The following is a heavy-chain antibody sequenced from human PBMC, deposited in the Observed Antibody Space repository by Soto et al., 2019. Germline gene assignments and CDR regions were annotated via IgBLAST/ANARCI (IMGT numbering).Heavy chain of an antibody. V-gene: IGHV3-23*01. Sequence: GESLKISCAASGFSFNTFEMSWVRQAPGRGLEWVSFISDHGGTTYYADSVKGRFTSSRDNSKNTAYLQMNSLKTEDTAVYYWTRQLGREPGPWYYGMDVWGQGTTVTVSS. J-gene: IGHJ6*02. CDR2: ISDHGGTT. D-gene: IGHD6-6*01. CDR3: TRQLGREPGPWYYGMDV. CDR1: GFSFNTFE.